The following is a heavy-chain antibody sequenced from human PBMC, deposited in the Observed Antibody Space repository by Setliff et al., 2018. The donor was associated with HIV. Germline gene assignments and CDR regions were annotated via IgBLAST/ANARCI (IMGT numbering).Heavy chain of an antibody. CDR2: ISRSSSSI. V-gene: IGHV3-48*04. D-gene: IGHD3-10*01. J-gene: IGHJ4*02. Sequence: PGGSLRLSCAASGFSFSDYGMNWVRQAPGKGLEWVSYISRSSSSIHYADSVKGRFTVSRDNAKKSLYLQMNSLRAEDTAVYYCARGEGYGSGSPGYWGQGTLVTVSS. CDR3: ARGEGYGSGSPGY. CDR1: GFSFSDYG.